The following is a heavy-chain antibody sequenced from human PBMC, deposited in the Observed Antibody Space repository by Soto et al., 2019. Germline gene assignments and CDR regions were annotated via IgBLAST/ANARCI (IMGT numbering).Heavy chain of an antibody. J-gene: IGHJ3*02. Sequence: ASVKVSCKASGGTFSSYAISWVRQAPGQGLEWMGGIIPIFGTANYAQKFQGRVTITADEFTSTAYMELSSLRSEDTAVYYCAREEVNGYCSGGSCYYDAFDIWGQGTMVTVSS. CDR2: IIPIFGTA. CDR1: GGTFSSYA. V-gene: IGHV1-69*13. CDR3: AREEVNGYCSGGSCYYDAFDI. D-gene: IGHD2-15*01.